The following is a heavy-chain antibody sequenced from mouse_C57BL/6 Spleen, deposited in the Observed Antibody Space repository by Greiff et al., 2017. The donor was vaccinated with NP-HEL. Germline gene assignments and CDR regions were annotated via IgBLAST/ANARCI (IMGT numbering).Heavy chain of an antibody. V-gene: IGHV3-6*01. D-gene: IGHD1-1*02. Sequence: EVKLQQSGPGLVKPSQSLSLTCSVTGYSITSGYYWNWIRQFPGNKLEWMGYISYDGSNNYNPSLKNRISITRDTSKNQFFLKLNSVTTEDTATYYCASLLWAMDYWGQGTSVTVSS. CDR3: ASLLWAMDY. J-gene: IGHJ4*01. CDR2: ISYDGSN. CDR1: GYSITSGYY.